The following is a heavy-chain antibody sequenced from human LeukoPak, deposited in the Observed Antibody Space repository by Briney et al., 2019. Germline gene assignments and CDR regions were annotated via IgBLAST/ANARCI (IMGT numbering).Heavy chain of an antibody. V-gene: IGHV3-48*01. CDR1: GFSFSNYN. CDR2: ISLSSGTI. D-gene: IGHD1-14*01. Sequence: GGSLRLSCAASGFSFSNYNMNWVRQAPGKGLEWISHISLSSGTIYYADSVKGRFTISRDNARNSLYLQMNSLRAEDTAVYYCARVRPDFQIGGDYWGQGTRVTVSS. J-gene: IGHJ4*02. CDR3: ARVRPDFQIGGDY.